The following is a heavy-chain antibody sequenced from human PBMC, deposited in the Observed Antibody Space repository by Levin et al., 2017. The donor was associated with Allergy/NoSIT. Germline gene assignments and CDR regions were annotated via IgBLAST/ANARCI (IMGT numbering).Heavy chain of an antibody. CDR1: GFSLSTSGVG. J-gene: IGHJ5*02. CDR2: IYWDDDK. V-gene: IGHV2-5*02. CDR3: AHRPNYYDSSGYSRWFDP. D-gene: IGHD3-22*01. Sequence: SGPTLVKPTQTLTLTCTFSGFSLSTSGVGVGWIRQPPGKALEWLAVIYWDDDKRYSPSLKSRLTITKDTSKNQVALTMTNMDPVDTATYYCAHRPNYYDSSGYSRWFDPWGQGTLVTVSS.